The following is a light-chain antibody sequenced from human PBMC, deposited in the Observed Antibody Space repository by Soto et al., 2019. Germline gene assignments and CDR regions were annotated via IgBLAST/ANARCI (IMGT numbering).Light chain of an antibody. V-gene: IGLV2-14*01. CDR1: SSDVGGYNY. CDR2: EVN. J-gene: IGLJ2*01. Sequence: QSALTQPASVSGSPGQSITISCTGISSDVGGYNYVSWYQQHPGNAPKLIIYEVNDRPSGVSNRFSGSKSGNTASLTISGLQAEDEAVYHCSSYTSNNHVVFGGGTKLTVL. CDR3: SSYTSNNHVV.